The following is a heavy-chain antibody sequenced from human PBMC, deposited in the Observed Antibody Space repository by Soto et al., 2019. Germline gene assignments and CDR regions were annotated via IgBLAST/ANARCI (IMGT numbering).Heavy chain of an antibody. CDR3: ARQVSRGENWFDP. D-gene: IGHD3-16*01. CDR1: GYTFTSYA. J-gene: IGHJ5*02. Sequence: ASVKVSCKASGYTFTSYAMHWVRQAPGQRLEWMGWINAGNGNTKYSQKFQGRVTITRDTSASTAYMELSSLRSEDTAVYYCARQVSRGENWFDPWGQGTLVTVSS. V-gene: IGHV1-3*01. CDR2: INAGNGNT.